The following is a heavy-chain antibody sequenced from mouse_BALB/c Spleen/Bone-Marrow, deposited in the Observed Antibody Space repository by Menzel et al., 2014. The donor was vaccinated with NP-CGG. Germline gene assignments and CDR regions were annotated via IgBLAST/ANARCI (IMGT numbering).Heavy chain of an antibody. V-gene: IGHV1-69*02. CDR1: GYTFTNYW. J-gene: IGHJ2*02. Sequence: VQREESGVEVVKPGASVKVSCKASGYTFTNYWMQWVKQRPGQGLEWIGEIEPSDSYTDYNQDFKGKATLTVDKSSSTAYMQLSSVTSEDSTVYYCARGRTTVVSDFLGHGTSLAISS. D-gene: IGHD1-1*01. CDR2: IEPSDSYT. CDR3: ARGRTTVVSDF.